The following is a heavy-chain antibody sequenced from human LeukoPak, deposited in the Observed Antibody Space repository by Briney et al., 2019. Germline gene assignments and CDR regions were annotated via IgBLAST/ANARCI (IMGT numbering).Heavy chain of an antibody. J-gene: IGHJ4*02. Sequence: SETLSLTCTVSGGSISSDYWSWIRQSPGKGLEWIGYISHSGNTDYNPSLKSRVTISVDTSKKQFSLKVNSVTAADTAVYYCARERTRSKFDYWGQGTLVTVSS. V-gene: IGHV4-59*01. CDR2: ISHSGNT. CDR1: GGSISSDY. CDR3: ARERTRSKFDY.